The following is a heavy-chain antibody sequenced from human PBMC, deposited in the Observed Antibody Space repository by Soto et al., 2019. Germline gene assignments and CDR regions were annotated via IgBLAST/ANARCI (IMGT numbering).Heavy chain of an antibody. CDR2: IYYSGST. Sequence: SETLSLTCSVSGGSMSSYYWSWIRQPPGKGLEWMGQIYYSGSTNYNPSLKSRVTISVDTSKNQFSLRLNSVTAADTAVYYCARFKPTRGWCFDYWGQGTVVTVSS. J-gene: IGHJ4*02. CDR3: ARFKPTRGWCFDY. V-gene: IGHV4-59*08. CDR1: GGSMSSYY. D-gene: IGHD6-19*01.